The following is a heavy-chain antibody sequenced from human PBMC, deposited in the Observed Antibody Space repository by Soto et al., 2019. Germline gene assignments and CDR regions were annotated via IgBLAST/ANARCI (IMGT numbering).Heavy chain of an antibody. Sequence: GGSLRLSCAASGFTVSSIYMSWVRQAPGKGLEWVSVIYSGGSTYYADSVKGRFTISRDNSKNTLYLQMNSLRAEDTAVYYCARDTHLYYGSGSYRNWFDPWGQGTLVTVSS. V-gene: IGHV3-66*01. CDR2: IYSGGST. CDR3: ARDTHLYYGSGSYRNWFDP. J-gene: IGHJ5*02. CDR1: GFTVSSIY. D-gene: IGHD3-10*01.